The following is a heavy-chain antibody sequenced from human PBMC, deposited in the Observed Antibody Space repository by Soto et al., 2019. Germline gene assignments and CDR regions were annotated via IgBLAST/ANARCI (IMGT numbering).Heavy chain of an antibody. J-gene: IGHJ4*02. D-gene: IGHD2-21*01. CDR2: ISGSGGST. CDR1: GFTFSSYA. V-gene: IGHV3-23*01. Sequence: GGPLRLSCAASGFTFSSYAMSWVRQAPGKGLEWVSAISGSGGSTYYADSVKGRFTISRDNSKNTLYLQMNSLRAEDTAVYYCAKELAIVVVRPIDYWGQGTLVTVSS. CDR3: AKELAIVVVRPIDY.